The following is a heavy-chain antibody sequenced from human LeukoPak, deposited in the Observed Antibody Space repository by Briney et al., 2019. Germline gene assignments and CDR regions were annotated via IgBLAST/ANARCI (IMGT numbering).Heavy chain of an antibody. J-gene: IGHJ6*03. CDR3: ARLGPSYGSFHYFYMDA. Sequence: GGSLRLSCAASGFTFSSYWMSWVRQAPGKGLEWVANIKQDGSEKYYVDSVKGRFTISRDNAKNSLYLQMNSLRAEDTAVYSCARLGPSYGSFHYFYMDAWGKGTTVIVSS. CDR2: IKQDGSEK. V-gene: IGHV3-7*03. CDR1: GFTFSSYW. D-gene: IGHD5-18*01.